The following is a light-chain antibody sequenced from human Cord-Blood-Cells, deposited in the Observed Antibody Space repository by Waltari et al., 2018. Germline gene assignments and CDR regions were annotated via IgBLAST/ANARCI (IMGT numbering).Light chain of an antibody. CDR1: QSISSY. CDR3: QQSYSTTGA. Sequence: DIPLTQSPSSLSASVGFRVTITCPATQSISSYLNWDQQKPGKAPKRLIYAASRLQSWVPSRFSGSGSGTDVTVTSGSLQPEDGATYDRQQSYSTTGAFGQGAKVEIE. V-gene: IGKV1-39*01. CDR2: AAS. J-gene: IGKJ1*01.